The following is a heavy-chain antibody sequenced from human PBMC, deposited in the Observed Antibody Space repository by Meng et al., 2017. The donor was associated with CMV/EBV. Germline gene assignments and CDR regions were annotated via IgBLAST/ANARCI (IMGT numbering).Heavy chain of an antibody. D-gene: IGHD2-2*01. CDR1: GFTFSNAW. CDR2: IKSKIDGGTT. J-gene: IGHJ4*02. V-gene: IGHV3-15*01. CDR3: TTPGCSSTTCYTRLSY. Sequence: GESLKLSCAASGFTFSNAWMSWVRQAPGKGLEWVGRIKSKIDGGTTDYAAPVKGRFTISRDDSQNTLFLQMDSLKTEDTATYYCTTPGCSSTTCYTRLSYWGQGTVVTVSS.